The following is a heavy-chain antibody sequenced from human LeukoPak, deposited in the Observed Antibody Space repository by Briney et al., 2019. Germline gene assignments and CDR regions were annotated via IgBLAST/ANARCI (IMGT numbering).Heavy chain of an antibody. V-gene: IGHV1-2*02. CDR2: INPNSGGT. D-gene: IGHD3-9*01. CDR3: ARGRYFDITPFDY. J-gene: IGHJ4*02. Sequence: ASVKVSCKASGYTFTGYYMHWVRQAPGQGLEWMGWINPNSGGTNYAQKFQGRVTMTRDTSISTAYMELSRLRSDDTAVYYCARGRYFDITPFDYWGQGTLVTVSS. CDR1: GYTFTGYY.